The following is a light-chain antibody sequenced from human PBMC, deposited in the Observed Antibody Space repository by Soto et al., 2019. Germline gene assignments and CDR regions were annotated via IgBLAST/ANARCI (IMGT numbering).Light chain of an antibody. J-gene: IGLJ1*01. CDR3: QSYDKRLTAYV. V-gene: IGLV1-40*01. CDR2: GNG. CDR1: SSSIGAGYE. Sequence: QSVLAQPPSVSGAPGQRVTISCSGTSSSIGAGYEVHWYHQLPGTAPKLVVSGNGNRPSGVPDRLSASKSGTSASLAITGLQAEDEGHYYCQSYDKRLTAYVFVTGTKVTV.